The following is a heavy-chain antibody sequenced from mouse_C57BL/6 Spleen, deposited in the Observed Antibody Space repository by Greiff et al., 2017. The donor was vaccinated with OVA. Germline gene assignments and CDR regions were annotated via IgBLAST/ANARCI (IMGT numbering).Heavy chain of an antibody. V-gene: IGHV10-1*01. J-gene: IGHJ4*01. D-gene: IGHD1-1*02. CDR3: VRQDYDAMDY. CDR2: IRSKSNNYAT. CDR1: GFSFNTYA. Sequence: EVHLVESGGGLVQPKGSLKLSCAASGFSFNTYAMNWVRQAPGKGLEWVARIRSKSNNYATYYADSVKDRFTISRDDSESMLYLQMNNLKTEDTAMYYCVRQDYDAMDYWGQGTSVTVSS.